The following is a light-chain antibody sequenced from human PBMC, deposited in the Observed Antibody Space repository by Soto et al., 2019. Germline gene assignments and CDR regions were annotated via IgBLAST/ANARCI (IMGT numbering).Light chain of an antibody. CDR1: QIVNNNY. CDR3: QQYGSPFWS. Sequence: IVLPLSPGTPSLSPAQGSTLSCMVCQIVNNNYLAWYQQKPGQAPRILILAASSRATGIPYKFSGSGSGTDFTLTISRLEPDDFAVYYCQQYGSPFWSFGRGTKVDIK. J-gene: IGKJ4*01. V-gene: IGKV3-20*01. CDR2: AAS.